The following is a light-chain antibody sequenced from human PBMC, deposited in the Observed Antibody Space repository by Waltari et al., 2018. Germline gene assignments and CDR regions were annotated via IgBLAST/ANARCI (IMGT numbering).Light chain of an antibody. CDR3: QQYSNPPPEFT. J-gene: IGKJ3*01. Sequence: IQLTQSPSSLSASVGDRVTITCRASPGISSYLAWYQQKPGKAPKLLIYAASTLQSGVPSRFSGSGSGTDFTLTISSLQPEDFATYYCQQYSNPPPEFTFGPGTRVEIK. CDR2: AAS. V-gene: IGKV1-9*01. CDR1: PGISSY.